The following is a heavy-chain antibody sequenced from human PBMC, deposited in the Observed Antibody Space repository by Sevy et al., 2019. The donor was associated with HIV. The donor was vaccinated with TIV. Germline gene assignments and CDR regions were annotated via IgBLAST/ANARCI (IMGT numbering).Heavy chain of an antibody. CDR1: GGSISSGDYY. V-gene: IGHV4-30-4*01. CDR2: IYYSGST. Sequence: SETLSLTCTVSGGSISSGDYYWSWIRQPPGKGLEWIGYIYYSGSTYYNPYLKSRVTISVDTSKNQFSLKLSSVTAADTAVYYCARGSSSLGEYFQHWGQGTLVTVSS. J-gene: IGHJ1*01. D-gene: IGHD6-13*01. CDR3: ARGSSSLGEYFQH.